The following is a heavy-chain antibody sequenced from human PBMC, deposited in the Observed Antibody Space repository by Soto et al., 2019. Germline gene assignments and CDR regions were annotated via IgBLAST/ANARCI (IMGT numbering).Heavy chain of an antibody. V-gene: IGHV3-48*01. CDR1: GFTFSSYS. J-gene: IGHJ4*02. CDR3: AREGWPFDY. CDR2: ISSSSSTI. Sequence: EVPLVESGGGLVQPGGSLRLSCAASGFTFSSYSMNWVRQAPGKGLEWVSYISSSSSTIYYADSVKGRFTISRDNAKNSLYLQMNSLRAEDTAVYYCAREGWPFDYWGQGTLVTVSS.